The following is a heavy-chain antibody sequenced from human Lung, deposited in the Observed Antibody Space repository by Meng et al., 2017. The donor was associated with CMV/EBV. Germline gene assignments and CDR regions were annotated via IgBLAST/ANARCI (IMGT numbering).Heavy chain of an antibody. D-gene: IGHD2-2*02. J-gene: IGHJ6*02. CDR2: ISWDGGNA. CDR3: VKDREYPTGALMHGMDD. Sequence: GGSXRLXCAAPGFTFDDYGMHWVRQAPGKGLEWIALISWDGGNAYYADSVKGRFTISRDSTINSLYLQMDRLRVKDTAFYYCVKDREYPTGALMHGMDDLGQGXTVTVSS. CDR1: GFTFDDYG. V-gene: IGHV3-43D*03.